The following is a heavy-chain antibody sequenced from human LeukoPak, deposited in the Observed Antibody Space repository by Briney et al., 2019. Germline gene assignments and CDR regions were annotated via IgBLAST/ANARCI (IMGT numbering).Heavy chain of an antibody. D-gene: IGHD2-21*01. CDR2: INHSGST. CDR1: GGSFSGYY. CDR3: ARVLKLWSPPDY. V-gene: IGHV4-34*01. J-gene: IGHJ4*02. Sequence: PSETLSLTCAVYGGSFSGYYWSWIRQPPGKGLEWIGEINHSGSTNYNPSLKSRVTISVDTSKNQFSLKLSSVTAADTAVYYCARVLKLWSPPDYWGQGTLVTVSS.